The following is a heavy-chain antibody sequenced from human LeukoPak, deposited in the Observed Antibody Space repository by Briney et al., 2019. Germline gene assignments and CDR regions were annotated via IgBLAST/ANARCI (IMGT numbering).Heavy chain of an antibody. CDR1: GFTFSSYA. D-gene: IGHD4-23*01. Sequence: PGGSLRLSCAASGFTFSSYAMTWVRQAPGNGLEGVSAISGSGLSTYYPDSVKGRFTISRDNSKRTLYLQINSLRAEDTAVYYCAKEYGGWAPGTAFDIWGQGTVVTVSS. CDR2: ISGSGLST. CDR3: AKEYGGWAPGTAFDI. J-gene: IGHJ3*02. V-gene: IGHV3-23*01.